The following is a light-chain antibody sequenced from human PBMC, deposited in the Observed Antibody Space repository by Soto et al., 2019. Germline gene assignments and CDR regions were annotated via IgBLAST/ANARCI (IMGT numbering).Light chain of an antibody. V-gene: IGKV1-39*01. Sequence: DIQMTQSPSSLSASVGDIVTITCRASQTISTHLHWYQHKPGKAPNLLIYGASSLQTGVPSRFSGSGSGTDFTLSINSLQPEDFATYYCQQSYTSPYTFGQGTELEI. CDR3: QQSYTSPYT. CDR1: QTISTH. J-gene: IGKJ2*01. CDR2: GAS.